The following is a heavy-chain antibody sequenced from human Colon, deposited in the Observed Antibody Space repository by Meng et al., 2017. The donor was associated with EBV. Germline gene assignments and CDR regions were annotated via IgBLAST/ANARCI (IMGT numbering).Heavy chain of an antibody. V-gene: IGHV4-4*02. D-gene: IGHD2-8*02. J-gene: IGHJ5*02. CDR2: IYHNGQT. CDR3: ARDGGVTHIP. CDR1: GTSISTSNW. Sequence: QVLPQASGAGLVKPSWTLSLTCAVSGTSISTSNWWSWIRQSPGEGLEWIGAIYHNGQTNYNPSLKSRVSMSVDESKNEFSLNLKSVTAADTAVYYCARDGGVTHIPWGQGVLVTVPS.